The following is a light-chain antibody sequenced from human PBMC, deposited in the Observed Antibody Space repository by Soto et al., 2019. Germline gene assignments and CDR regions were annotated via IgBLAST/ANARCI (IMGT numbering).Light chain of an antibody. CDR1: QSVLYSSNNKNY. CDR3: HQYYSTPYT. J-gene: IGKJ2*01. CDR2: WAS. V-gene: IGKV4-1*01. Sequence: DIVMTQSPDSLAVSLGERATINCKSSQSVLYSSNNKNYLAWYQQKPGQPPQLLIYWASTRESGVPDRFSGSGSGTDLALTISSLQAEDVAVYYCHQYYSTPYTFGQGTKLEIK.